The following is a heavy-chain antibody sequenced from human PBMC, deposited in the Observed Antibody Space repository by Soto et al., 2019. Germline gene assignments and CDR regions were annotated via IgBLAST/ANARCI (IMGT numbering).Heavy chain of an antibody. Sequence: LEWMGIINPSDGKTNYGQKFQGRVTMTRDTSTNTVYMELSSLRSEDTAVYYFVFSIRRIVVVPAGGFDYWGQGILVSVSS. D-gene: IGHD3-22*01. J-gene: IGHJ5*01. CDR2: INPSDGKT. V-gene: IGHV1-46*01. CDR3: VFSIRRIVVVPAGGFDY.